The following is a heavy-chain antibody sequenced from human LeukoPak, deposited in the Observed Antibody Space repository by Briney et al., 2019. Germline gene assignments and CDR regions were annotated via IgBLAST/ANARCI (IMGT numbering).Heavy chain of an antibody. CDR1: GFTFSSYG. V-gene: IGHV3-30*02. CDR2: IRYDGSNK. CDR3: ARELITFSEYYYYGMDV. Sequence: GGSLRLSCAASGFTFSSYGMHWVRQAACKGLECVAFIRYDGSNKYYADPVKGRFTISRDNAKNSLYLQMNSLRAEDTAVYYCARELITFSEYYYYGMDVWGQGTTVTVSS. D-gene: IGHD3-3*02. J-gene: IGHJ6*02.